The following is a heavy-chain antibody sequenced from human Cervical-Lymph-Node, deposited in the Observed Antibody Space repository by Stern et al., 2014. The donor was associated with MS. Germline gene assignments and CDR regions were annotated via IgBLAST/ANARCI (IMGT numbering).Heavy chain of an antibody. CDR2: IYWDDDK. V-gene: IGHV2-5*02. CDR3: AHRNVEMATILFDY. CDR1: GFSLSTSGVG. J-gene: IGHJ4*02. Sequence: EESGPTLVKPTQTLTLTCTFSGFSLSTSGVGVGWIRQPPGKALEWLALIYWDDDKRYSPSLKSRLTITKDTSKNQVVLTMTNMDPVDTATYYCAHRNVEMATILFDYWGQGTLVTVSS. D-gene: IGHD5-24*01.